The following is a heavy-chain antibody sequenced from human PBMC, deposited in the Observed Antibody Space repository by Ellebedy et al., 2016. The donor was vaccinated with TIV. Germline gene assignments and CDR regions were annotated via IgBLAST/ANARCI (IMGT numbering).Heavy chain of an antibody. CDR2: ISYDGNSK. CDR3: ARELDKSSGWYGGAAY. D-gene: IGHD6-19*01. J-gene: IGHJ4*02. Sequence: GESLKISCAASGFTFNSYAMHWVRQAPGQGLEWVAVISYDGNSKYYTDSVKGRFTISSDNSMTTLYLEMNSLRAEDTGVYYCARELDKSSGWYGGAAYWGQGTRVTVSS. CDR1: GFTFNSYA. V-gene: IGHV3-30-3*01.